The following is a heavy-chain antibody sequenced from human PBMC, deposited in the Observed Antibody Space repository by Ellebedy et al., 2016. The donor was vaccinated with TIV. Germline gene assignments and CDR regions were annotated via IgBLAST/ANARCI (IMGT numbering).Heavy chain of an antibody. V-gene: IGHV5-51*01. CDR1: GYTFNTYW. J-gene: IGHJ4*02. CDR3: ARLGYSSFGGDY. CDR2: VYPGDSDT. D-gene: IGHD6-19*01. Sequence: GESLKISCKGSGYTFNTYWIGWVRQMPGKGLEWMGIVYPGDSDTRYSPSFQGQVTISVDKSITTAYLQWSSLEASDTAMYYCARLGYSSFGGDYWGQGSLVTVSS.